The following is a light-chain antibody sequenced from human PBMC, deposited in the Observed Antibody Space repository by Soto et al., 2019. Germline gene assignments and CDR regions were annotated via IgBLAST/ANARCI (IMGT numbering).Light chain of an antibody. Sequence: QSALTQPASVSASRGQSITISCTGTSSDVPGSNSVSWYQQHPGKAPILIIFGVFTRPSGVSDRFSGSKSGNTASLTISGLQAEDEADYYCSSYITSAIVVVGGGTKLTVL. J-gene: IGLJ2*01. CDR2: GVF. V-gene: IGLV2-14*01. CDR3: SSYITSAIVV. CDR1: SSDVPGSNS.